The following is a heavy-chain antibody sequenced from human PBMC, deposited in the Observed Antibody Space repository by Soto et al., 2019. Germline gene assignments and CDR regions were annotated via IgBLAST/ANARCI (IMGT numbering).Heavy chain of an antibody. CDR3: ARELSRY. J-gene: IGHJ4*02. CDR1: GYTFTSYA. V-gene: IGHV1-3*01. CDR2: IXAGNGNK. D-gene: IGHD3-16*02. Sequence: XXVKVSCKASGYTFTSYAMHWVRQAPGQRLEXMGWIXAGNGNKKYSXXFQGRVTXXRDNYARTAYMEMRSLRSEDTAVYYCARELSRYWGQGTLVTVSS.